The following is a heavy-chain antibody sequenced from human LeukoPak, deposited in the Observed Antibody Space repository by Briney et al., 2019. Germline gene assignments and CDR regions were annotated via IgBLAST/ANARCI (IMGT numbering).Heavy chain of an antibody. CDR2: INPNSGGT. Sequence: ASVKVSCKASGYTFTGYYMHWVRQAPGQGLEWMGWINPNSGGTNYAQKFQGRVAMTRDTSISTAYMELSRLRSDDTAVYYCARDRRIAASRLDYWGQGTLVTVPS. CDR3: ARDRRIAASRLDY. J-gene: IGHJ4*02. V-gene: IGHV1-2*02. D-gene: IGHD6-6*01. CDR1: GYTFTGYY.